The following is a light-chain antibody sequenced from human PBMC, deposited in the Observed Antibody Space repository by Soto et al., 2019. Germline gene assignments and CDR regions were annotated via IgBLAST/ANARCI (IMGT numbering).Light chain of an antibody. CDR2: DAS. J-gene: IGKJ3*01. CDR1: LSVSTY. CDR3: QQRSNWPPQFT. Sequence: EIVLTQSPATLSLSPGERATLSCRASLSVSTYLAWYQQKPGQAPRLLIYDASNRATGIPARFSGSGSGTDFTLTSSSLEPEDFGVYYCQQRSNWPPQFTFGPGTKVHI. V-gene: IGKV3-11*01.